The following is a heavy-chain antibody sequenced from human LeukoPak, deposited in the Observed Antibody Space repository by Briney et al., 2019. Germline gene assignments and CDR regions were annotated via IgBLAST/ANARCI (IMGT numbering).Heavy chain of an antibody. CDR2: IYYSGST. CDR1: GGSISSSSYY. Sequence: SETLSLTCTVSGGSISSSSYYWGWIRQPPGKGLEWIGSIYYSGSTYYNPSPKSRVTISVDTSKNQFSLKLSSVTAADTAVYYCASRICSGGSCYFDYWGQGTLVTVSS. CDR3: ASRICSGGSCYFDY. J-gene: IGHJ4*02. V-gene: IGHV4-39*01. D-gene: IGHD2-15*01.